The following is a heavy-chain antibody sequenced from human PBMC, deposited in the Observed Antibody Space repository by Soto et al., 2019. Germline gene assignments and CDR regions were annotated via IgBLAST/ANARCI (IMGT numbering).Heavy chain of an antibody. J-gene: IGHJ4*02. CDR3: ATGRGGDTAMATDY. V-gene: IGHV1-69*06. CDR1: GGTFSSYA. Sequence: SVKVSCKASGGTFSSYAISWVRQAPGQGLEWMGGIIPIFGTANYAQKFQGRVTITADKSTSTAYMELSSLRSEDTAVYYCATGRGGDTAMATDYWGQGTLVTVSS. CDR2: IIPIFGTA. D-gene: IGHD5-18*01.